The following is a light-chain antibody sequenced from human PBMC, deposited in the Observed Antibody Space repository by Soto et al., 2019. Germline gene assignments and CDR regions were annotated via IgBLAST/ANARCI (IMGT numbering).Light chain of an antibody. Sequence: EIVLTQSPGTLSLSPVERATLSCRASQSVSSSYLAWYQQKPGQAPRLLIYGTSRRATGIPDRFSGSGSGTDFTLTISRLEPEDFAVYYCQQYVNSLYTFGQGTKLELK. CDR2: GTS. CDR3: QQYVNSLYT. J-gene: IGKJ2*01. CDR1: QSVSSSY. V-gene: IGKV3-20*01.